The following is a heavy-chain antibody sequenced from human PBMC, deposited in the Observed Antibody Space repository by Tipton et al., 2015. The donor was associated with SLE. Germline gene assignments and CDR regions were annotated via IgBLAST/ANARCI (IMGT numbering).Heavy chain of an antibody. CDR2: INESGSS. CDR3: ARAEGSWDAFDI. V-gene: IGHV4-34*01. D-gene: IGHD2-15*01. Sequence: TLSLTCGVYGASFSGYYWNWIRQPPGKGLEWIGEINESGSSKYNPSLKSRVTISVDTSKNQFSLKLSSVTAADTAVYYCARAEGSWDAFDIWGQGTMVTVSS. CDR1: GASFSGYY. J-gene: IGHJ3*02.